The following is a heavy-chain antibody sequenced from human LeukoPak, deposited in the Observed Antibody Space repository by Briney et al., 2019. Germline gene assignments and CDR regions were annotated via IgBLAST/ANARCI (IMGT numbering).Heavy chain of an antibody. J-gene: IGHJ4*02. D-gene: IGHD3-10*01. CDR1: GFTFSSYA. CDR2: ISYDGSNK. Sequence: GGSLRLSCAASGFTFSSYAMHWVRQAPGKGLEWVAVISYDGSNKYYADSVKGRFTISRDNSKNTLYLQMNSLRAEDTAVYYCARGNGSGSYYTNYFDYWGQGTLVTVSS. CDR3: ARGNGSGSYYTNYFDY. V-gene: IGHV3-30-3*01.